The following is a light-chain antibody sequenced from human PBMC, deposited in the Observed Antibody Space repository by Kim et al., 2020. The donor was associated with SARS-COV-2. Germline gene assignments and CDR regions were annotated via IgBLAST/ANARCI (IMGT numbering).Light chain of an antibody. CDR2: NTH. CDR3: VLRMDGGILG. Sequence: GWTVTLPCGLSSASVSTAHFPSWYQQTPGQGPRTLLYNTHTRSSGVSDRFSGSILGSKAALTITGAQADDESDYYCVLRMDGGILGFGGGTQLTVL. V-gene: IGLV8-61*01. J-gene: IGLJ3*02. CDR1: SASVSTAHF.